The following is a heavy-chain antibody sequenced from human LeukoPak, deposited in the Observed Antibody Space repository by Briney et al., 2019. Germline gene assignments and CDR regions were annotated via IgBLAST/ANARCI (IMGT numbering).Heavy chain of an antibody. CDR3: ARERGLGTMVRGVRGNWFDP. J-gene: IGHJ5*02. Sequence: GASVTASCKASGYTFTVYYMHWVRQAPGQGVEWMGWINPNSGGTNYAQKFQGRVTMTRDTSISTAYMELSRLRSDDTAVYYCARERGLGTMVRGVRGNWFDPWGQGTLVTVSS. D-gene: IGHD3-10*01. CDR1: GYTFTVYY. V-gene: IGHV1-2*02. CDR2: INPNSGGT.